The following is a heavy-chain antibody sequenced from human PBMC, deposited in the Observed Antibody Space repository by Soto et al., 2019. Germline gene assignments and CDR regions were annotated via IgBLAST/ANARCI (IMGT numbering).Heavy chain of an antibody. CDR3: AWEAYYYAPPVHPPWFDP. Sequence: TGGSLRLSCAASGFIFSSYNMNWVRQAPGKGLEWVSSISSSGSYIFYADSVEGRFTISRDNAKNSLYLQMNSLRAEDTAVYYCAWEAYYYAPPVHPPWFDPRGRGPLVTVSS. D-gene: IGHD3-10*01. CDR2: ISSSGSYI. CDR1: GFIFSSYN. J-gene: IGHJ5*02. V-gene: IGHV3-21*01.